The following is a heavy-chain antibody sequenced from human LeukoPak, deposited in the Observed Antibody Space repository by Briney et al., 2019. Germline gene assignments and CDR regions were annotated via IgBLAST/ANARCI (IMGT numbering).Heavy chain of an antibody. CDR3: ARWVRAAGANWFDP. CDR1: GGSISSHY. CDR2: IYYSGST. D-gene: IGHD6-13*01. Sequence: PSETLSLTCTVSGGSISSHYWSWIRQPPGKGLEWIGYIYYSGSTNYNPSLKSRVTISVDTSKNQFPLKLSSVTAADTAVYYCARWVRAAGANWFDPWGQGTLVTVSS. J-gene: IGHJ5*02. V-gene: IGHV4-59*11.